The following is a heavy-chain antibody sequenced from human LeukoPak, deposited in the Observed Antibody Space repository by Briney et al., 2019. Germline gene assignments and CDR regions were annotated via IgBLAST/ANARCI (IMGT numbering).Heavy chain of an antibody. D-gene: IGHD6-19*01. Sequence: GGSLRLSCAASRFTFSSYAMSWVRQAPGKGLEWVSAISGSGGSTYYADSVKGRFTISRDNSKNTLYLQMNSLRAEDTAVYYCARTSIAVAGTGFDYWGQGTLVTVSS. CDR1: RFTFSSYA. CDR3: ARTSIAVAGTGFDY. CDR2: ISGSGGST. V-gene: IGHV3-23*01. J-gene: IGHJ4*02.